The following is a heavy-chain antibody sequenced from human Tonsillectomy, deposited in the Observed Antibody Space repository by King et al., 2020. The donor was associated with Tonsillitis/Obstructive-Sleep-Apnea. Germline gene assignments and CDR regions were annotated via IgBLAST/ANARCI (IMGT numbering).Heavy chain of an antibody. CDR3: ARVKYSRYNYHDAFDI. Sequence: VQLVESGGGVVQPGRSLRLSCAASGFTFSSYAMHWVRQAPGKGLEWVAVISYDGSNKYYTDSVEGRFTISRDNSKNTLYLQMNSLRAEDTAVYYCARVKYSRYNYHDAFDIWGQGTMVTVSS. J-gene: IGHJ3*02. V-gene: IGHV3-30*10. CDR1: GFTFSSYA. D-gene: IGHD5-12*01. CDR2: ISYDGSNK.